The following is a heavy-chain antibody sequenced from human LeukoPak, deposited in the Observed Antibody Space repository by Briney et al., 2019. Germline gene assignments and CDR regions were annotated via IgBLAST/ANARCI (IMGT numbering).Heavy chain of an antibody. Sequence: GGSLRLSCAASGFTFSSYGMDWVRQARGRGGEGVAFIRYDGSTKYYALSVKGRFTISRDNSKNTLYLQMNSLRAEDTAVYYCARDRIAAAGNDYWGQATLVTVSS. CDR1: GFTFSSYG. D-gene: IGHD6-13*01. V-gene: IGHV3-30*02. CDR3: ARDRIAAAGNDY. J-gene: IGHJ4*02. CDR2: IRYDGSTK.